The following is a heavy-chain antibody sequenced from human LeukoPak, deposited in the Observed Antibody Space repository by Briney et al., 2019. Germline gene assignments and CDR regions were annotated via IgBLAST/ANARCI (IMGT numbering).Heavy chain of an antibody. CDR2: IWNDGSNK. V-gene: IGHV3-33*08. Sequence: GGSLRLSCAASGFTFDDYGMSWVRQAPGKGLEWVAVIWNDGSNKYYADSVKGRFTISRDNSEDTLYLQMNSLRVDDTAVYYCARAVGPFDYWGQGTLVTVSS. J-gene: IGHJ4*02. CDR1: GFTFDDYG. CDR3: ARAVGPFDY. D-gene: IGHD3/OR15-3a*01.